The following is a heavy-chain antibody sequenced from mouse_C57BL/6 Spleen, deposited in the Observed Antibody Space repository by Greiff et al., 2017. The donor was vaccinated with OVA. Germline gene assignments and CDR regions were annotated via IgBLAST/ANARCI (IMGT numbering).Heavy chain of an antibody. D-gene: IGHD1-1*01. Sequence: EVKLQESGPGLVKPSPSLSLSCSVTGYSITSGYYWNWIRQFPGNKLECMGYISYDGSTSYNPSLKNRISITRDTSKNPVFLKLNSVTTEDTATYYCASYYYDSRLYYALDYWGQGTSVTVSS. CDR3: ASYYYDSRLYYALDY. J-gene: IGHJ4*01. V-gene: IGHV3-6*01. CDR1: GYSITSGYY. CDR2: ISYDGST.